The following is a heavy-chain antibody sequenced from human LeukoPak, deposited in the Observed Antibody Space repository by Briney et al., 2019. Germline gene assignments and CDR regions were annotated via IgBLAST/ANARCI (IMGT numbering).Heavy chain of an antibody. V-gene: IGHV1-18*01. Sequence: ASVKVSCKASGYTFTSYGISRVRQAPGQGLEWMGWISAYNGNTNYAQKLQSRVTMTTDTSTSTAYMELRSLRSDDTAVYCCARDRRFLEWLLLGYYYYGMDVWGQGTTVTVSS. D-gene: IGHD3-3*01. CDR3: ARDRRFLEWLLLGYYYYGMDV. J-gene: IGHJ6*02. CDR2: ISAYNGNT. CDR1: GYTFTSYG.